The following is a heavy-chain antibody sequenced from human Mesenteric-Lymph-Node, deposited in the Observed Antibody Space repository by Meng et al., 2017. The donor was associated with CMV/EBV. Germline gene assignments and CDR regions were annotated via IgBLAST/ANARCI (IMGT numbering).Heavy chain of an antibody. CDR2: INTDGTTT. V-gene: IGHV3-74*01. CDR1: GFTFSNYW. J-gene: IGHJ6*02. Sequence: GGSLRLSCAASGFTFSNYWMHWARQAPGKGLVWVSRINTDGTTTSYADSVKGRFTISRDNAKNSLYLQMNSLRAEDMALYYCVKGTAIDYYYYGMDVWGQGTTVTVSS. D-gene: IGHD2-2*01. CDR3: VKGTAIDYYYYGMDV.